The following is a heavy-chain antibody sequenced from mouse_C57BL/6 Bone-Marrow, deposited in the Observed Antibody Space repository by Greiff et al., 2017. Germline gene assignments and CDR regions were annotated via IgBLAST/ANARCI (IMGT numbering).Heavy chain of an antibody. CDR2: IHPSDSDT. CDR3: AIGDYYGSSYYAMDY. D-gene: IGHD1-1*01. CDR1: GYTFTSYW. Sequence: QVQLQQPGAELVKPGASVKVSCKASGYTFTSYWMHWVKQRPGQGLEWIGRIHPSDSDTTYNQKFKGKATLTVDNSYSTAYMQLSSLTSEDSAVYYCAIGDYYGSSYYAMDYWGQGTSVTVSS. J-gene: IGHJ4*01. V-gene: IGHV1-74*01.